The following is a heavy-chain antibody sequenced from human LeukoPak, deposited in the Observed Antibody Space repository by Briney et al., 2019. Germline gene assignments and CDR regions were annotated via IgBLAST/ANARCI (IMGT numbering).Heavy chain of an antibody. CDR2: INQDGSEK. D-gene: IGHD1-14*01. Sequence: GGSLRLSCAASGFTFSSYWMSWVRQAPGKGLEWVANINQDGSEKYYVDSVEGRFTISRDNTKNSLYLQMNSLRAEDAAVYYCARDGRGGYLDVWGKGTTVTVSS. CDR3: ARDGRGGYLDV. V-gene: IGHV3-7*01. CDR1: GFTFSSYW. J-gene: IGHJ6*03.